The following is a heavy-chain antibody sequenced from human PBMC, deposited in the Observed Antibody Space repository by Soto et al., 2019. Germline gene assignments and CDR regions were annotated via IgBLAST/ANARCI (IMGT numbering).Heavy chain of an antibody. V-gene: IGHV4-34*01. CDR2: INPSGSI. Sequence: XXTLSLPCAVYGGSFSGYHWRWFLQPPGKGLEWIGEINPSGSINYNPSLKSRVTISVDTSKNQFSLNLSSVTAAETAVYYCATFVGATTVTRGSPRDYWGQGTLVTVSS. CDR3: ATFVGATTVTRGSPRDY. CDR1: GGSFSGYH. D-gene: IGHD4-4*01. J-gene: IGHJ4*02.